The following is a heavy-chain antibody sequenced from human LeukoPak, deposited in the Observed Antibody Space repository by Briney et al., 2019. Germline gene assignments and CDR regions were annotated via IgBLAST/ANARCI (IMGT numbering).Heavy chain of an antibody. J-gene: IGHJ4*02. D-gene: IGHD6-13*01. CDR1: GASTSSGLYY. CDR2: IYNSGST. Sequence: PSETLSLTCTVSGASTSSGLYYWNWFRQAAGKGLEYIGRIYNSGSTNYNPSLKSRVTISVDTPKNQFSLKLTSVTASDSAVYYCASSNWLRDANFDSWGQGTLVTVSS. CDR3: ASSNWLRDANFDS. V-gene: IGHV4-61*02.